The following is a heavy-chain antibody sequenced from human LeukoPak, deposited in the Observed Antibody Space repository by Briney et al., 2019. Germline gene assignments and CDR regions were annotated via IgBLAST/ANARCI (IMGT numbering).Heavy chain of an antibody. V-gene: IGHV3-74*01. CDR1: GFTFSSYW. D-gene: IGHD2-2*01. CDR2: ILSDGSSK. Sequence: GGSLRLSCAASGFTFSSYWMHWVRQTPGKGLVWVSRILSDGSSKNYADSVKGRFTVSRDNAQNTLYLQMNSLRAEDTAVYYCVRGYCSATSCYFSSSYSWFDPWGQDTLVTVSS. CDR3: VRGYCSATSCYFSSSYSWFDP. J-gene: IGHJ5*02.